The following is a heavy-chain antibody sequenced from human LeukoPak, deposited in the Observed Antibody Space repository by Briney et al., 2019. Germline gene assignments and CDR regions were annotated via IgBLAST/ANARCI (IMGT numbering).Heavy chain of an antibody. V-gene: IGHV3-23*01. J-gene: IGHJ6*03. CDR3: AKGPHRIAVAGTGGYMDV. Sequence: PGGSLRLSCTGSGFTFNRYGMSWVRQAPGKGLEWVSGISGSGDSRYYADSVKGRFTISRDNSKNTLYLQMNSLRAEDTAVYYCAKGPHRIAVAGTGGYMDVWGKGTTVTVSS. D-gene: IGHD6-19*01. CDR1: GFTFNRYG. CDR2: ISGSGDSR.